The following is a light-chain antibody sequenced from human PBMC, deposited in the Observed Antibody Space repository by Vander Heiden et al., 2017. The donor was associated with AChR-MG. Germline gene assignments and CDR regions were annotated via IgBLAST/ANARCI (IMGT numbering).Light chain of an antibody. Sequence: EITLTQSPAPLSVSPGESATLSCWASQTVSTRYLAWYQQKPGQAPRLLIDGASSRATGIPARFSGSGSGTDFTLTISRLEPEDFAMYYCQQYGSSPGTFGQGTKVEIK. CDR3: QQYGSSPGT. CDR2: GAS. V-gene: IGKV3-20*01. CDR1: QTVSTRY. J-gene: IGKJ1*01.